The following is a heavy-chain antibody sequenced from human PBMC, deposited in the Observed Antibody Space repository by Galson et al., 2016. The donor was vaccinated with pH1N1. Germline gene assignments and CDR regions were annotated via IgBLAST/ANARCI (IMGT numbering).Heavy chain of an antibody. CDR1: GFAFDDFA. J-gene: IGHJ4*02. Sequence: SLRLSCAASGFAFDDFAMHWVRHVPGKGLEWVSGISWNSNSIGYADSVKGRFTISRDSAKKSLFLQMNSLRVEDTALYYCAKGAGGYYFGSGSFNYWGQGTQVPVSS. CDR2: ISWNSNSI. V-gene: IGHV3-9*01. CDR3: AKGAGGYYFGSGSFNY. D-gene: IGHD3-10*01.